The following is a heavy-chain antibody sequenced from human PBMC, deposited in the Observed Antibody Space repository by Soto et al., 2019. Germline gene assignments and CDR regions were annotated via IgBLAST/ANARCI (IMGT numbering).Heavy chain of an antibody. CDR1: GFTFSSYA. J-gene: IGHJ4*02. CDR3: AKDRTSNFWSAYFDS. Sequence: QVQLVESGEGVVQPGRSLRLSCAASGFTFSSYAMHWVRQAPGKGLEWVAVISYDGRHESYTDSVKGRFTISRDTSKNTLYLQMNSLRPEDTAIYYCAKDRTSNFWSAYFDSWGQGTLIAVSS. V-gene: IGHV3-30*04. CDR2: ISYDGRHE. D-gene: IGHD3-3*01.